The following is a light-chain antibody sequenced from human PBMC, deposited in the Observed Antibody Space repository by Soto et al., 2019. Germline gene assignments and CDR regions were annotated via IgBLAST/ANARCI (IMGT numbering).Light chain of an antibody. V-gene: IGLV8-61*01. Sequence: QTVVTQEPSFSVSPGRTVTLTCGLSSGSVSTSYYPSWYQRTPGPAPRTLIYSTNTRSSGVPDRFSGSILGNKAALTITGAKADDEADYYCALYMGSGIWVFGGGTKVTVL. CDR3: ALYMGSGIWV. CDR2: STN. CDR1: SGSVSTSYY. J-gene: IGLJ3*02.